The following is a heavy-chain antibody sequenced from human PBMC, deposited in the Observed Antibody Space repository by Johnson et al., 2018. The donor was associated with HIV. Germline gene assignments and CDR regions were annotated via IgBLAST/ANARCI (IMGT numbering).Heavy chain of an antibody. CDR3: ARGAYYYDSSGGNDAFDI. V-gene: IGHV3-20*04. Sequence: MLLVESGGGVVRPGGSLRLSCAASGFTFDDYGMSWVRQAPGKGLEWVSGINWNGGTTGYAVSVKGRFTISRDNAKNSLYLQMNSLRAEDTALYYCARGAYYYDSSGGNDAFDIWGRGTMVTVSS. J-gene: IGHJ3*02. D-gene: IGHD3-22*01. CDR2: INWNGGTT. CDR1: GFTFDDYG.